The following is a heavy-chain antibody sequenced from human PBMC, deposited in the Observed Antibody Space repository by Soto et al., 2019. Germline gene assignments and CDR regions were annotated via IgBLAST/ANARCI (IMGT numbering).Heavy chain of an antibody. V-gene: IGHV3-30*18. CDR2: ISYDGSNK. J-gene: IGHJ6*02. D-gene: IGHD5-12*01. CDR1: GFTFSSYG. CDR3: AKDLMGSGYDFGYCYGMDV. Sequence: QVQLVESGGGVVQPGRSLRLSCAASGFTFSSYGMHWVRQAPGKGLEWVAVISYDGSNKYYADSVKGRFTISRDNSKNTLYLQMNSRGAEDTAVDYCAKDLMGSGYDFGYCYGMDVWGQGTTVTVSS.